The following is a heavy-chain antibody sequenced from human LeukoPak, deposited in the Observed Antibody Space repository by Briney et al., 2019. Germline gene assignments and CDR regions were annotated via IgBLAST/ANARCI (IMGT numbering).Heavy chain of an antibody. CDR2: IKQDGSEK. V-gene: IGHV3-7*03. D-gene: IGHD5-18*01. Sequence: GSLRLSCAASGFXXSXYWMSWVRQAPGKGLEWVANIKQDGSEKYYVDSVKGRFTISRDNAKNSLYLQMNSLRAEDTAVYYCARDRSQLWFGDYWGQGTLVTVSS. J-gene: IGHJ4*02. CDR1: GFXXSXYW. CDR3: ARDRSQLWFGDY.